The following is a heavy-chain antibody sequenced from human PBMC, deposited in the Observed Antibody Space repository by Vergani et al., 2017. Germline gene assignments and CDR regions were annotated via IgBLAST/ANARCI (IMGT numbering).Heavy chain of an antibody. CDR1: GFPFGDYA. D-gene: IGHD5-18*01. V-gene: IGHV3-49*04. J-gene: IGHJ4*02. CDR2: IRNKADGGTT. Sequence: EVQLVESGGGLVPPGRSLRLSCAASGFPFGDYAMTWVRQAPGKGLEWVAFIRNKADGGTTEYAASVKGRFTISRDDSKRLAYLQLSGLKTEDTAVYFCSRGRGYSFGYSDYWGEGSLVTVSS. CDR3: SRGRGYSFGYSDY.